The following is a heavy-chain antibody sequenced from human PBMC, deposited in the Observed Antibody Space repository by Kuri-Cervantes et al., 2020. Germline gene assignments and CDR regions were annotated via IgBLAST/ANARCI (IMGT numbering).Heavy chain of an antibody. Sequence: GESLKISCAASGFTFSAYSMHWVRQAPGRGLEWVSYVSESQTIIKYADSVKGRFTIFRDNAKSSLYLQMNSLRAEDTAFYYCTRSHRTGGAFDIWGQGTLVTVSS. CDR2: VSESQTII. V-gene: IGHV3-48*04. CDR3: TRSHRTGGAFDI. CDR1: GFTFSAYS. D-gene: IGHD1-14*01. J-gene: IGHJ3*02.